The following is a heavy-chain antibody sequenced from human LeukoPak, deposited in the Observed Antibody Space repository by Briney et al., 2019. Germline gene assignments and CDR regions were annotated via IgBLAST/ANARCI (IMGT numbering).Heavy chain of an antibody. CDR3: AKNNYYDSSGYKPNDAFDI. J-gene: IGHJ3*02. V-gene: IGHV3-30*02. D-gene: IGHD3-22*01. Sequence: PGGSLRLSXAASGFTFRSYGMHWVRQAPGKGLEWVAFMRYDGSNKYYADSVKGRFTISRDNSKNTLYLQMNSLRAEDTAVYYCAKNNYYDSSGYKPNDAFDIWGQGTMVTVSS. CDR1: GFTFRSYG. CDR2: MRYDGSNK.